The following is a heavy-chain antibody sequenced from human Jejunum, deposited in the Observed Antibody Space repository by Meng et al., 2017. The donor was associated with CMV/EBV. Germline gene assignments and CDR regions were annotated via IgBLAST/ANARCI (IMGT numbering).Heavy chain of an antibody. CDR2: ISGSGEST. D-gene: IGHD2-15*01. CDR3: AKRGSGGSWYSMYY. V-gene: IGHV3-23*01. J-gene: IGHJ4*02. Sequence: ASGFTFGSFAMNWVRQAPGKGLEWVSVISGSGESTYYADSVKGRFTVSRDNSRNTLYLQMNSLRAEDTAVYYCAKRGSGGSWYSMYYWGQGTLVTVSS. CDR1: GFTFGSFA.